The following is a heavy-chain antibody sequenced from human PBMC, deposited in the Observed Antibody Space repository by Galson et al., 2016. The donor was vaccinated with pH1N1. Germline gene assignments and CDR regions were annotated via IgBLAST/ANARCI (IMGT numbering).Heavy chain of an antibody. V-gene: IGHV1-46*01. Sequence: VKVSCKASGYSVTRYYMHWVRQAPGQGLEWMGIIDPSDGTTTHSQKFQGRISLTRDTSTNSVHMELTTLRPDDSATYFCARRYYFDYWGQGTLVTVSS. J-gene: IGHJ4*02. CDR1: GYSVTRYY. CDR2: IDPSDGTT. CDR3: ARRYYFDY.